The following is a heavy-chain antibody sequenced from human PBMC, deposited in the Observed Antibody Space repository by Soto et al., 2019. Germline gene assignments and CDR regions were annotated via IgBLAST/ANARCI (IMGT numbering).Heavy chain of an antibody. CDR1: GYTFTSYG. Sequence: QVQLVQSGAEVKKPGASVKVSCKASGYTFTSYGISWVRQAPGQGLEWMGWIRAYNGNTKYAQKLQGRVTMTTDTATSTAYIELRSVRSVDTGVYYCARDIAVALIDYWGQRTLVTVSS. CDR3: ARDIAVALIDY. CDR2: IRAYNGNT. D-gene: IGHD6-19*01. V-gene: IGHV1-18*01. J-gene: IGHJ4*02.